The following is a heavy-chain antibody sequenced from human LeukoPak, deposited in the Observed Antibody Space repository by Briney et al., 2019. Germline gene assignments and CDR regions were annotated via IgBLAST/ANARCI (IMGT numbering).Heavy chain of an antibody. V-gene: IGHV3-64*01. CDR2: ISADGGTT. Sequence: GGSLRLSCAASGFSFRGYGMHWVRQAPGRGLEYVSAISADGGTTDYLNSVKGRFTISRDNSKNTFYLQMGRLRSDDTAIYYCARGRGGPPFDFWGQGTVVTVAS. CDR1: GFSFRGYG. D-gene: IGHD3-10*01. J-gene: IGHJ4*02. CDR3: ARGRGGPPFDF.